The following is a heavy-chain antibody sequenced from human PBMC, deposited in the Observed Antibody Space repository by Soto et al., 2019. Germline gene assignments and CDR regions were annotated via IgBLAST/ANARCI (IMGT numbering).Heavy chain of an antibody. D-gene: IGHD6-19*01. CDR1: GGSISSGGYY. J-gene: IGHJ4*02. CDR3: ARVIAVAGPAFEY. CDR2: IYYSGST. Sequence: PSETLSLTCTVSGGSISSGGYYWSWIRQHPGKGLEWIGYIYYSGSTYYNPSLKSRVTISVDTSKNQFSLKLSSVTAADTAVYYCARVIAVAGPAFEYWGQGTLVTVSS. V-gene: IGHV4-31*03.